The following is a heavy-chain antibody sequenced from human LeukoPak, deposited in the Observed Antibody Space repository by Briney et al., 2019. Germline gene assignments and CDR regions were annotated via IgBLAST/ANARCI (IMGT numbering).Heavy chain of an antibody. CDR3: ARSAEKCNNGVCFTDYYMDI. J-gene: IGHJ6*03. CDR2: INPNSGST. V-gene: IGHV1-2*02. Sequence: GASVKVSCKASEYTLTAYYIHLVRQAPGQGLEWMAWINPNSGSTNVGQKFQGRVTMTRDTSTNAVYMELSSLSSGDTAVYYCARSAEKCNNGVCFTDYYMDIWGKGTTVTVSS. D-gene: IGHD2-8*01. CDR1: EYTLTAYY.